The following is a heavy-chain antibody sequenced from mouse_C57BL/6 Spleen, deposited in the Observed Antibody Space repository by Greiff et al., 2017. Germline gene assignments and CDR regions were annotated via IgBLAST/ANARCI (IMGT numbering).Heavy chain of an antibody. Sequence: VQLQQPGAELVKPGASVKLSCKASGYTFTSYWMHWVKQRPGQGLEWIGMIHPNSGSTNYNEKFKSKATLTVDKSSSTAYMQLSSLTSEDSAVYYCAPYYSNFAWFAYWGQGTLVTVSA. CDR2: IHPNSGST. CDR1: GYTFTSYW. D-gene: IGHD2-5*01. CDR3: APYYSNFAWFAY. V-gene: IGHV1-64*01. J-gene: IGHJ3*01.